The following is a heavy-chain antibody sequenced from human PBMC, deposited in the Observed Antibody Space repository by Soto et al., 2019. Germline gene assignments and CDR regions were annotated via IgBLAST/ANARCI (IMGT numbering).Heavy chain of an antibody. CDR2: ISGSGGTT. D-gene: IGHD2-15*01. J-gene: IGHJ4*02. CDR1: GFTFSNYA. Sequence: GGSLRLSCAASGFTFSNYAMSWVRQTPGEGLEWVSAISGSGGTTYYADSVKGRFTISRDNSKNTVYLQMNSLRAEDTAGYYCAILRVSGPPAPGSYWGPGTLVTVSS. V-gene: IGHV3-23*01. CDR3: AILRVSGPPAPGSY.